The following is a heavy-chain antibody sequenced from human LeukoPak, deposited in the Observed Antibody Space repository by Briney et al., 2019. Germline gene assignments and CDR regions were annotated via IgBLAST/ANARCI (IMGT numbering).Heavy chain of an antibody. CDR2: INSKTDGGTT. D-gene: IGHD6-19*01. J-gene: IGHJ4*02. Sequence: GGSLRLSCAASGFTFSNAWMNWVRQAPGKGLEWVGRINSKTDGGTTDYAAPVKGRFTISRDDSKNTLYLQMNSLKTEDTAVYYCTTDYSSPANWGQGTLVTVSS. V-gene: IGHV3-15*07. CDR1: GFTFSNAW. CDR3: TTDYSSPAN.